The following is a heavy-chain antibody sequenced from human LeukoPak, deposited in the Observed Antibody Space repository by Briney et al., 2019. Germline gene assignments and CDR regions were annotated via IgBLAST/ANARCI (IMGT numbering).Heavy chain of an antibody. CDR3: ARENSGSYREFDY. J-gene: IGHJ4*02. Sequence: SETLSLTCTVSGGSISSYYWSWIRQPAGKGLEWIGRICTSGSTNYNASLKSRVSMSVDTSKNQFSLKLSSVTAADTAVFYCARENSGSYREFDYRGQGTLVTVSS. CDR2: ICTSGST. V-gene: IGHV4-4*07. CDR1: GGSISSYY. D-gene: IGHD1-26*01.